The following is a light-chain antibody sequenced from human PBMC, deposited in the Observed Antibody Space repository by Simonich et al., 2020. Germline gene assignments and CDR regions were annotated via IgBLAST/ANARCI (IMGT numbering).Light chain of an antibody. CDR3: QSYDSSLSGPVV. J-gene: IGLJ2*01. CDR2: GNS. CDR1: SSNIGAGYD. V-gene: IGLV1-40*01. Sequence: QSVLTQPPSVSGAPGQRVTISCTGNSSNIGAGYDVHGYQQLPGTAPKLHIYGNSNRPSGVPDRFSGSKSGTSASLAITGLQAEDEADYYCQSYDSSLSGPVVFGGGTKLTVL.